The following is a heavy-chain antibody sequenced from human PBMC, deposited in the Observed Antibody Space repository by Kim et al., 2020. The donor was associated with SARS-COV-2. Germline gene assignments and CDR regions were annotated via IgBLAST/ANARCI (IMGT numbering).Heavy chain of an antibody. J-gene: IGHJ5*02. CDR3: ARADWFDP. V-gene: IGHV1-3*01. CDR2: NGNT. Sequence: NGNTKYSQKLQGRVTITRDTSASTAYMGLSSLRSEDTAVYYWARADWFDPWGQGTLVTVSS.